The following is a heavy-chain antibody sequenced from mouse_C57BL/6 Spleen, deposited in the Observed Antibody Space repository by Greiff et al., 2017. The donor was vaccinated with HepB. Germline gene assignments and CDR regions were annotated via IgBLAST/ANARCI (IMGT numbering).Heavy chain of an antibody. CDR2: IDPSDSYT. V-gene: IGHV1-69*01. D-gene: IGHD1-1*01. CDR1: GYTFTSYW. Sequence: QVQLQQPGAELVMPGASVKLSCKASGYTFTSYWMHWVKQRPGQGLEWIGEIDPSDSYTNYNQKFKGKSTLTVDKSSSTAYMQLSSLTSEDSAVYYCARMGSKRGLLHGESYYYAMDYWGQGTSVTVSS. J-gene: IGHJ4*01. CDR3: ARMGSKRGLLHGESYYYAMDY.